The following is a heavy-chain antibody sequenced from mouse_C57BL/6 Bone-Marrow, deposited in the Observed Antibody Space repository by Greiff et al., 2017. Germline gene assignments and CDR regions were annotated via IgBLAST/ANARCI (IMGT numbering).Heavy chain of an antibody. D-gene: IGHD1-1*01. CDR3: ARWYYGSRAY. J-gene: IGHJ3*01. CDR1: GYTFTSYG. V-gene: IGHV1-81*01. Sequence: QVQLQQSGAELARPGASVKLSCKASGYTFTSYGISWVKQRTGQGLEWIGEIYPRSGNTYYNEKFKGKATLTADKSSSTAYMELRSLTSEDSAVYFCARWYYGSRAYWGQGTLVTVSA. CDR2: IYPRSGNT.